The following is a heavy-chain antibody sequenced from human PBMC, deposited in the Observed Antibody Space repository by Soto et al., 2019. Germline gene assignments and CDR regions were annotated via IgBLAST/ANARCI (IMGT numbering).Heavy chain of an antibody. V-gene: IGHV3-23*01. Sequence: LSCVASGFSFSTYPMTWVRQAPGKGLEWVSLISGSGTNTYYAESVKGRFTISRDNSQNTLYLQMNTLRAEDTAVYYCAKEKPTTTCFDSWGQGTLVTVSS. CDR1: GFSFSTYP. J-gene: IGHJ4*02. CDR2: ISGSGTNT. CDR3: AKEKPTTTCFDS. D-gene: IGHD1-1*01.